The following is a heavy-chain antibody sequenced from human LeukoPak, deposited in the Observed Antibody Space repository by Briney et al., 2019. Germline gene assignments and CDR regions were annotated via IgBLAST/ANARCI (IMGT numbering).Heavy chain of an antibody. J-gene: IGHJ4*02. D-gene: IGHD1-26*01. V-gene: IGHV1-18*01. CDR3: ARDTGELLRSYYFDY. CDR2: ISAYNGNT. Sequence: GASVKASCKASGYTFTSYGISWVRQAPGQGLEWMGFISAYNGNTNYAQKLQGRVTMTTDTSTSTAYMELRSLRSDDTAVYYCARDTGELLRSYYFDYWGQGTLVTVSS. CDR1: GYTFTSYG.